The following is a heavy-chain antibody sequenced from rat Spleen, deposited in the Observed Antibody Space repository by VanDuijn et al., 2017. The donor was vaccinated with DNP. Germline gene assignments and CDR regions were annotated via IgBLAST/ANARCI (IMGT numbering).Heavy chain of an antibody. J-gene: IGHJ4*01. CDR3: TRDPLYNSGALDA. CDR2: MSSGGST. Sequence: GPGLEWIAAMSSGGSTYYNSALKSRLSISRDTSKSQVFLKMSSLQTEDTAIYFCTRDPLYNSGALDAWGQGISVTVSS. V-gene: IGHV2-6*01. D-gene: IGHD4-3*01.